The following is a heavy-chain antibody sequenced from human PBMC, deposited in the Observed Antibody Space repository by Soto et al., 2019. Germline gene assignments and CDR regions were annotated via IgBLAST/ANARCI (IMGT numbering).Heavy chain of an antibody. CDR3: TKGDSSGYFDPSAGYSTPDH. V-gene: IGHV3-23*01. CDR2: ITTSDDIT. D-gene: IGHD2-15*01. CDR1: GFIFKDFA. J-gene: IGHJ5*02. Sequence: EVQLFESGGGLVEPGESLRLSCAASGFIFKDFAMSWVRQAPGQGLEWVSTITTSDDITYSADSVRGRFTISRDTSANTLFLQMSSLRGDDTATYYCTKGDSSGYFDPSAGYSTPDHWGQGTLVTVSS.